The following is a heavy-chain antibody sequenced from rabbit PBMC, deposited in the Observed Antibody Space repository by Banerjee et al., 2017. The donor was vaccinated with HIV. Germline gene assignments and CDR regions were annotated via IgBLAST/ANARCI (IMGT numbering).Heavy chain of an antibody. Sequence: QSLEESGGDLVKPGASLTLTCTASGFSFSSNYHMCWVRQAPGKGLEWIACIYADNIGGTNYASWAKGRFTISKTSSTTVTLQMTSLTAADTATYFCARGIMRTNLWGPGTLVTVS. CDR3: ARGIMRTNL. CDR1: GFSFSSNYH. V-gene: IGHV1S40*01. CDR2: IYADNIGGT. J-gene: IGHJ4*01.